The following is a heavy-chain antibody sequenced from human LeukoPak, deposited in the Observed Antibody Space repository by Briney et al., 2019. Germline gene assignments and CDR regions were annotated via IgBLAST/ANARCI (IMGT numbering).Heavy chain of an antibody. CDR1: GYSFTSYW. D-gene: IGHD3-10*01. CDR2: IYPGDADT. V-gene: IGHV5-51*01. J-gene: IGHJ4*02. CDR3: ARHGDVGYYYGSE. Sequence: GESLKISCKGSGYSFTSYWIGWVRQMPGKGLEWSGSIYPGDADTRYSPSFQGQVTISADKSVSTAYLQWSSLKASDTAMYYCARHGDVGYYYGSEWGQGTLVTVSS.